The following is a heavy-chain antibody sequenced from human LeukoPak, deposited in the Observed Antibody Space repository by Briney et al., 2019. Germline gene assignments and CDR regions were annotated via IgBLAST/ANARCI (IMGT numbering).Heavy chain of an antibody. J-gene: IGHJ4*02. V-gene: IGHV1-18*01. CDR2: ISGYNVNT. Sequence: ASLKFSCKTSGNTFTSYGISWVRQPPGQGLKGMGWISGYNVNTNYAQELQGRVTMTTDTSTSTAYMELRSLRSDDTAVYYCARRYYYYSSGYDDCWGQGTLVTVSS. CDR3: ARRYYYYSSGYDDC. D-gene: IGHD3-22*01. CDR1: GNTFTSYG.